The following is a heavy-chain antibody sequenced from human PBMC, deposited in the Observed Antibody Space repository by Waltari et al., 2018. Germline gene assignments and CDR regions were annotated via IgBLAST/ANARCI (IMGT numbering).Heavy chain of an antibody. J-gene: IGHJ4*02. V-gene: IGHV4-31*03. CDR1: GGSISSGGYY. CDR2: IYYSGST. D-gene: IGHD3-3*01. CDR3: ARTALEWLPLYYFDY. Sequence: QVQLQESGPGLVKPSQTLSLTCTVSGGSISSGGYYWSWIRQHPGKGLEWIGYIYYSGSTYYNPSLKSRVTIAVDTSKNQFSLKLSSVTAADTAVYYCARTALEWLPLYYFDYWGQGTLVTVSS.